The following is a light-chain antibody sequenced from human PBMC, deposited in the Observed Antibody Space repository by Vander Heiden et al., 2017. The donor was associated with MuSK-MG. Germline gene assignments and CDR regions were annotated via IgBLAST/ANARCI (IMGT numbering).Light chain of an antibody. Sequence: DIKMTKPPSSLSASVGDRVTITCRASQSISSYLNWYQQKPGKAPKLLIYAASSLQSGVPSRFSGSGSGTDFTLTISSLQPEDFATYYCQQSYSTPLTFGGGTKVEIK. CDR2: AAS. CDR1: QSISSY. CDR3: QQSYSTPLT. J-gene: IGKJ4*01. V-gene: IGKV1-39*01.